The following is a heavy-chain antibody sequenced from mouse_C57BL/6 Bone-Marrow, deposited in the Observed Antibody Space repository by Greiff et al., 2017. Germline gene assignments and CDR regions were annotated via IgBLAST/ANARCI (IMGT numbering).Heavy chain of an antibody. CDR3: ARLLRYHQFAY. D-gene: IGHD1-1*01. CDR2: IYPRSGNT. J-gene: IGHJ3*01. Sequence: QVQLKQSGAELARPGASVKLSCKASGYTFTSYGISWVKQRTGQGLEWIGEIYPRSGNTYYNEKFKGKATLTADKSSSTAYMELRSLTSEDSAVYFCARLLRYHQFAYWGQGTLVTVSA. V-gene: IGHV1-81*01. CDR1: GYTFTSYG.